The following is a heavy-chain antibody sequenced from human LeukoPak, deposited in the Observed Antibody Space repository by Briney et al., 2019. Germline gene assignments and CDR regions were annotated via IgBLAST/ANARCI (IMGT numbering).Heavy chain of an antibody. J-gene: IGHJ6*04. CDR2: IIPIFGTA. CDR1: GGTFSSYA. CDR3: ARARPVDIVVVVAAPQGYYYYGRDV. V-gene: IGHV1-69*01. D-gene: IGHD2-15*01. Sequence: SVKVSCKASGGTFSSYAISWVRQAPGQGLEWMGGIIPIFGTANYAQKFQGRVTITADESTSTAYMELSSLRSEDTAVYYCARARPVDIVVVVAAPQGYYYYGRDVWGEETTVTVSS.